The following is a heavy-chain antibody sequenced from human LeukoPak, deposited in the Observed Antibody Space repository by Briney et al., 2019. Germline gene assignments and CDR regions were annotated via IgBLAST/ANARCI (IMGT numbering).Heavy chain of an antibody. Sequence: PGGSLRLSCAASGFTFSRYWMHWVRQAPGKGLVWVSRIKSDGRSTNYADSVKGRFTISRDNAKNSLYLQMNSLRAEDTAVYYCARGQDDSSGYYYVALEYLQHWGQGSLVTVSS. CDR2: IKSDGRST. V-gene: IGHV3-74*01. CDR3: ARGQDDSSGYYYVALEYLQH. CDR1: GFTFSRYW. J-gene: IGHJ1*01. D-gene: IGHD3-22*01.